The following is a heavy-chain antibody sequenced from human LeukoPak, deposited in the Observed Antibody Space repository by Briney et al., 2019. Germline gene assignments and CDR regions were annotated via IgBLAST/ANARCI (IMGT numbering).Heavy chain of an antibody. Sequence: SVKVSCKASGYTFTGYYMHWVRQAPGQGLEWIGWINPNSGGTNYAQKFQGRVTMTRDTSISTAYMELSRLRSDDTAVYYCARAGIAVAADNYYYYMDVWGKGTTVTVSS. CDR2: INPNSGGT. CDR1: GYTFTGYY. J-gene: IGHJ6*03. CDR3: ARAGIAVAADNYYYYMDV. D-gene: IGHD6-19*01. V-gene: IGHV1-2*02.